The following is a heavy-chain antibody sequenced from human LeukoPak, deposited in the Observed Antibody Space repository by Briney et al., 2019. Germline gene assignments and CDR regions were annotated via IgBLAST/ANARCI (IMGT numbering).Heavy chain of an antibody. CDR1: GGSISSGGYS. V-gene: IGHV4-30-2*01. CDR2: IYHSGST. Sequence: PSETLSLTCAVSGGSISSGGYSWSWIRQPPGKGLEWIGYIYHSGSTYYNPSLKSRVTISVDRSKNQFSLKLSSVTAADTAVYYCASSSWELTFDSWGQGTLVTVSS. D-gene: IGHD1-26*01. CDR3: ASSSWELTFDS. J-gene: IGHJ4*02.